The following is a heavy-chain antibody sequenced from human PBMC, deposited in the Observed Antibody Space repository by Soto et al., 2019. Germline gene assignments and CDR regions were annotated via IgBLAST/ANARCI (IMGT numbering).Heavy chain of an antibody. Sequence: QVQLVQSGAEVKKPGSSVKVSCKASGGTFSSYAISWVRQAPGQGLEWMGGIIPIFGTANYAQKFQGRVTITADKSTSTAYMELSSLRSEDTAVYYCARSQRPGYSMNYYYSGMDVWGQGTTVTVSS. CDR1: GGTFSSYA. CDR2: IIPIFGTA. D-gene: IGHD3-9*01. J-gene: IGHJ6*02. CDR3: ARSQRPGYSMNYYYSGMDV. V-gene: IGHV1-69*06.